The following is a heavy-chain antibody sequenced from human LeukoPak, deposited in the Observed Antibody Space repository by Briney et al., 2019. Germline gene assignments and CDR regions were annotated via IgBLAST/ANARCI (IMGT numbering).Heavy chain of an antibody. CDR1: GGSISSGGYY. V-gene: IGHV4-39*07. CDR2: INHSGST. D-gene: IGHD3-10*01. J-gene: IGHJ4*02. CDR3: AREENYYGSGSYYND. Sequence: SETLSFTCTVPGGSISSGGYYWNWIRQPPGKGLEWVGEINHSGSTNYNPSLKSRVTISVDTSKNQFSLKLSSVTAADTAVYYCAREENYYGSGSYYNDWGQGTLVTVSS.